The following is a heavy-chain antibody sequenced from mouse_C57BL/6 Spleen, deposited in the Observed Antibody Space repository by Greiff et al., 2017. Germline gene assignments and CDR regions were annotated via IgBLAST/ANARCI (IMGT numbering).Heavy chain of an antibody. CDR1: GYSITSGYD. D-gene: IGHD3-2*02. J-gene: IGHJ3*01. Sequence: VQLKESGPGMVKPSQSLSLTCTVTGYSITSGYDWHWIRHFPGNKLEWMGYISYSGSTNYNPSLKSRISITHDTSKNHFFLKLNSVTTEDTATYYCARGGSSGLAWFAYWGQGTLVTVSA. CDR3: ARGGSSGLAWFAY. V-gene: IGHV3-1*01. CDR2: ISYSGST.